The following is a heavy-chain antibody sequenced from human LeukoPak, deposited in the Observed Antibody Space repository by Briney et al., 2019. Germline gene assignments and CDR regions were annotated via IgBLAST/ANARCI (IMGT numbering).Heavy chain of an antibody. CDR3: AKERVDWRYFDY. CDR2: MSFDGSHT. D-gene: IGHD3-9*01. CDR1: GFTFSTYA. Sequence: GGSLRLSCAASGFTFSTYATSWVRQAPGKGLEWVAVMSFDGSHTYYADSVKGRFTISRDNSKNTLYLQMNSLRAEDTAVYYCAKERVDWRYFDYWGQGTLVTVSS. V-gene: IGHV3-30*18. J-gene: IGHJ4*02.